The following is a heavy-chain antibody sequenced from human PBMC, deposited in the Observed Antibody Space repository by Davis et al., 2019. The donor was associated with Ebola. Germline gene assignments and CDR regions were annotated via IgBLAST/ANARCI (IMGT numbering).Heavy chain of an antibody. V-gene: IGHV3-30*02. CDR3: GKDPGHATSGYHMDV. CDR1: ASTFSTCG. D-gene: IGHD5-12*01. CDR2: ISYDGRDK. J-gene: IGHJ6*03. Sequence: GESLKISCAASASTFSTCGMHWVRQAPGKGLEWVSFISYDGRDKWYIDTVQGRFTISRDNSKHTLFLQMTSLRPEDTAVYYCGKDPGHATSGYHMDVWGKGTTVTVSS.